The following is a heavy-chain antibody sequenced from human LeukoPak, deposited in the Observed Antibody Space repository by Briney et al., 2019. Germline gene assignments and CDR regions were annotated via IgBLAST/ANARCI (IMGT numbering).Heavy chain of an antibody. D-gene: IGHD3-9*01. CDR1: GYTFTSYD. V-gene: IGHV1-8*01. J-gene: IGHJ4*02. Sequence: GASVKVSCKASGYTFTSYDINRVRQATGQGLEWMGWMNPNSGNTGYAQKFQGRVTMTRNTSISTAYMELSSLRSEDTAVYYCARGDLHELLRYFDWLSFWGQGTLVTVSS. CDR2: MNPNSGNT. CDR3: ARGDLHELLRYFDWLSF.